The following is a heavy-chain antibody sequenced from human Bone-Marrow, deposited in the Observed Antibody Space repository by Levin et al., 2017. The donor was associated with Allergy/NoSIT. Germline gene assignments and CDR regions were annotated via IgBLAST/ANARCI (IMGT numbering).Heavy chain of an antibody. D-gene: IGHD1/OR15-1a*01. CDR3: ARIRPSTGTTGYILDV. CDR2: IDWDDDK. J-gene: IGHJ6*02. CDR1: GFSLSTSGMY. Sequence: SGPTLVKPTQTLTLTCTFSGFSLSTSGMYVSWIRQPPGRALEWLARIDWDDDKYYSPSLRTRLSISKDTSENQVVLTLTNMDPVDTATYYCARIRPSTGTTGYILDVWGQGTTVIVSS. V-gene: IGHV2-70*11.